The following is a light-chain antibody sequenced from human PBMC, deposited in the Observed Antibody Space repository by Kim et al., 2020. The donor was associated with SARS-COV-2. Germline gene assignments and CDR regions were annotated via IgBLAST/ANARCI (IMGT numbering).Light chain of an antibody. CDR1: ISDVGGYNY. J-gene: IGLJ2*01. CDR3: SSYSSITNVV. V-gene: IGLV2-14*01. Sequence: QSALTQPASVSESPGQSITISCTGTISDVGGYNYVSWYQQHPAKAPKLMISEVSNRPSGVSNRFSGSKSGNTASLTISGLQAEDEADYYCSSYSSITNVVFGGGTQLTVL. CDR2: EVS.